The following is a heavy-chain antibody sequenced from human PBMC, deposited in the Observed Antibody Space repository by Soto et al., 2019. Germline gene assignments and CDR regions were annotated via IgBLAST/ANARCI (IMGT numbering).Heavy chain of an antibody. J-gene: IGHJ5*02. Sequence: SETLSLTCTVSGVSISSYYWSWIRQPPGKGLEWIGYIYYSGSTNYNPSLKSRVTISVDTSKNQFSLKLSSVTAADTAVYYCAKQGGKYGIRSFDPWGQGTLVTVSS. CDR1: GVSISSYY. D-gene: IGHD1-1*01. V-gene: IGHV4-59*08. CDR3: AKQGGKYGIRSFDP. CDR2: IYYSGST.